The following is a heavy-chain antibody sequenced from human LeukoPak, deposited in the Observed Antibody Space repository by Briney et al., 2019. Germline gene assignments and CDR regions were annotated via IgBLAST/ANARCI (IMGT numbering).Heavy chain of an antibody. CDR3: ARHSIAVAGAPGYYYYMDV. Sequence: SETLSLTCTVSGGSISSYYWSWIRQPPGKGLEGIGYIYYSGSTNYNPSLKSRVTISVDTSKNQFSLKLSSVTAADTAVYYCARHSIAVAGAPGYYYYMDVWGKGTTVTVSS. CDR1: GGSISSYY. D-gene: IGHD6-19*01. J-gene: IGHJ6*03. CDR2: IYYSGST. V-gene: IGHV4-59*08.